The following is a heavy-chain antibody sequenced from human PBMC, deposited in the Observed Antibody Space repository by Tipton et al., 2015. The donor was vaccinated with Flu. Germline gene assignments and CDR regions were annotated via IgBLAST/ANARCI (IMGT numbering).Heavy chain of an antibody. CDR1: GFPFSTYT. Sequence: QLVQSGGGVVQPGRSLRLSCAASGFPFSTYTMHWVRQAPGKGLEGVAIISYDGTNKYHADSVKGRFTISRDNSKNTLYLHMNSLRAEDTAVYYCVREEREDYGNYIGNYWGQGTLVTVSS. J-gene: IGHJ4*02. V-gene: IGHV3-30-3*01. CDR3: VREEREDYGNYIGNY. CDR2: ISYDGTNK. D-gene: IGHD4-11*01.